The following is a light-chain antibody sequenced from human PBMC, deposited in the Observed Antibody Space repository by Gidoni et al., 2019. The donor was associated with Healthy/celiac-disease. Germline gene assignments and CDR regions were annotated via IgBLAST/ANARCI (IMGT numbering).Light chain of an antibody. V-gene: IGLV2-14*03. CDR1: SSDVGGYNY. CDR3: SSYTSSSTRVV. J-gene: IGLJ2*01. CDR2: DVS. Sequence: QSALTQPASVSGSPGQSITLSCTGTSSDVGGYNYVSWYQQHPGKAPKLMIYDVSNRPSGFSNRFSGSKSGNTASLTISGLQAEDEADYYCSSYTSSSTRVVFGGGTKLTVL.